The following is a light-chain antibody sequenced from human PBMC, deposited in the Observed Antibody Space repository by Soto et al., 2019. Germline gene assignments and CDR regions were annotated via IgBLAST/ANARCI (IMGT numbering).Light chain of an antibody. CDR3: SSFTSSSTPDVV. CDR1: SSDIGTYNH. V-gene: IGLV2-14*01. CDR2: SVN. Sequence: QSALTQPPSVSGSPGQSVTISCTGSSSDIGTYNHVTWYQQHPGQAPKLIIYSVNSRPSRTPSRFSGSKSGDTAFLTISGLQAEDEADYYCSSFTSSSTPDVVFGRGTKLTVL. J-gene: IGLJ2*01.